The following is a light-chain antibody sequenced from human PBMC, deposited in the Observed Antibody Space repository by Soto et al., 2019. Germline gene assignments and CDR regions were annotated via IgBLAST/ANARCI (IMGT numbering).Light chain of an antibody. CDR3: QQYYNWPRT. Sequence: EIVMTQSPATLSVSPGERATLSYGASQSIGSNLAWYLQKPGQAPRLLIYGASTRATGLPARFSGSGSGTEFTLTISNLQSEDFAVYYCQQYYNWPRTFGQGTKVDI. CDR2: GAS. J-gene: IGKJ1*01. V-gene: IGKV3-15*01. CDR1: QSIGSN.